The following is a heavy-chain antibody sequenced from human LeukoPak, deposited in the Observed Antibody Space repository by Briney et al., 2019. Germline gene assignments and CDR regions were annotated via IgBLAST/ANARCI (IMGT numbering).Heavy chain of an antibody. CDR2: ISGSGGST. Sequence: GGSLRLSCAASGFTFSSYAMSWVRQAPGKGLEWVSAISGSGGSTYYADSVKGRFTISRDNSKNTLYLQMNTPRAEDTAVYYCAKDRAYYDFWSGLPSDAFDIWGQGTMVTVSS. CDR3: AKDRAYYDFWSGLPSDAFDI. CDR1: GFTFSSYA. D-gene: IGHD3-3*01. J-gene: IGHJ3*02. V-gene: IGHV3-23*01.